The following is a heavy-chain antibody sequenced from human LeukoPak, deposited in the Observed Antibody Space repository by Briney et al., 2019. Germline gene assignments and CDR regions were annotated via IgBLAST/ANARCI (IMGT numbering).Heavy chain of an antibody. J-gene: IGHJ4*02. CDR1: GYTFTSYD. D-gene: IGHD2-2*01. V-gene: IGHV1-8*01. CDR2: MNPNSGNT. CDR3: ARALVVVPAAMIGY. Sequence: ASVKVFCKASGYTFTSYDINWVRQATGQGLEWMGWMNPNSGNTGYAQKFQGRVTMTRNTSISTAYMELSSLRSEDTAVYYCARALVVVPAAMIGYWGQGTLVTVSS.